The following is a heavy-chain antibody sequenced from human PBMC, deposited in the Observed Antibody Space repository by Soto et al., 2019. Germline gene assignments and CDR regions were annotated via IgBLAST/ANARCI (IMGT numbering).Heavy chain of an antibody. CDR1: GFTFSSYG. CDR2: ISYDGSNK. Sequence: QVQLVESGGGVVQPGRSLRLSCAASGFTFSSYGMHWVRQAPGKGLEWVAVISYDGSNKYYADSVKGRFTISRDNSKNPLYLQMNSLRAEDTAVYYCANPVGFLEWEDAFDIWGQGTMVTVSS. CDR3: ANPVGFLEWEDAFDI. J-gene: IGHJ3*02. D-gene: IGHD3-3*01. V-gene: IGHV3-30*18.